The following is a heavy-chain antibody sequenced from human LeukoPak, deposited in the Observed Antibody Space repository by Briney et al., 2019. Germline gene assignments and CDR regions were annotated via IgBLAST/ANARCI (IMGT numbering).Heavy chain of an antibody. V-gene: IGHV4-30-4*08. CDR2: IYYSGST. J-gene: IGHJ4*01. Sequence: SQTLSLTXTVSGDSVSSDDCYWTWIRQPPEKGLELIGYIYYSGSTFYNPSLKSRLTISVDTSKNQFSLNLSSVTAADTAVYFCATRRYGGTGEVFFDYWGQGTLVTVSS. CDR3: ATRRYGGTGEVFFDY. CDR1: GDSVSSDDCY. D-gene: IGHD4-23*01.